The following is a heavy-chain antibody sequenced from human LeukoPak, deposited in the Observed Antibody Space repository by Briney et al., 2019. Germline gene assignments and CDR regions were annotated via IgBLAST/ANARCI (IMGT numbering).Heavy chain of an antibody. CDR2: IGTAGDT. CDR3: ARSPGGAYYDFWSGYSYYFDY. D-gene: IGHD3-3*01. Sequence: PGGCLRLSCAASGFTFSSYDMHWVRQATGKGLEWVSAIGTAGDTYYPGSVKSRFTISRENAKNSLYLQMNSLRAEDTAVYYCARSPGGAYYDFWSGYSYYFDYWGQGTLVTVSS. V-gene: IGHV3-13*01. CDR1: GFTFSSYD. J-gene: IGHJ4*02.